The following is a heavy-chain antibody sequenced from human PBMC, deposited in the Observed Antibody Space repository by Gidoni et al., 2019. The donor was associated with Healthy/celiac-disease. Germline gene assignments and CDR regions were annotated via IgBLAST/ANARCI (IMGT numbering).Heavy chain of an antibody. D-gene: IGHD3-22*01. CDR1: GYSISIGYY. J-gene: IGHJ4*02. CDR2: INHSGSN. CDR3: ARDSYYYDSSGYRKDLGY. Sequence: QVQLQESGPGLVKPSETLSLTCTVSGYSISIGYYWGWLRQPPGKGLEWMGSINHSGSNYYNPSLKSRVTISVDTSKNQFSLKLSSVTAADTAVYYCARDSYYYDSSGYRKDLGYWGQGTLVTVSS. V-gene: IGHV4-38-2*02.